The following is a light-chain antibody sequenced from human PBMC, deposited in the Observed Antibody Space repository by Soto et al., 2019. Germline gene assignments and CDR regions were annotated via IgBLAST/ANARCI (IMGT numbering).Light chain of an antibody. V-gene: IGKV1-39*01. Sequence: DIQMTQSPSSLSASVGDRVTITCRASQGITTRINWFQQKAGKAPNLLISAASSLQSGVPSRFSGSGSGRDFTLTITSLQPEDSATYYCQQSYTTPLTFGGGTKVEI. J-gene: IGKJ4*01. CDR1: QGITTR. CDR3: QQSYTTPLT. CDR2: AAS.